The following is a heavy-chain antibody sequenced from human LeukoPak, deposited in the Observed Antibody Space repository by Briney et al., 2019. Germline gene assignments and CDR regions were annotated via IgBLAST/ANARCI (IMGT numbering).Heavy chain of an antibody. CDR2: INPNSGGT. CDR1: GYTFTCYY. J-gene: IGHJ5*02. Sequence: ASVKVSCKASGYTFTCYYMHWVRQAPGQGLEWMGWINPNSGGTNYAQKFQGRVTMTRDTSISTAYMELSRLRSDDTAVYYCARDHMVRGSNWFDPWGQGTLVTVSS. V-gene: IGHV1-2*02. CDR3: ARDHMVRGSNWFDP. D-gene: IGHD3-10*01.